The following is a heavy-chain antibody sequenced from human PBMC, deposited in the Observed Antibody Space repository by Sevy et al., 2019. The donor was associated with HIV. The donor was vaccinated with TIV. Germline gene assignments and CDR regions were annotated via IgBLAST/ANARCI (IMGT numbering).Heavy chain of an antibody. D-gene: IGHD3-10*01. V-gene: IGHV3-33*01. CDR2: IWYDGSNK. Sequence: GGSLRLSCAASGFTFSKYGMHWVRQAPGKGLEWVALIWYDGSNKYYADSVKGRFTISRDNSKNTLYLQMNSLRAEDTAIYYCVRDAFGEFDLWGQGILVTVSS. J-gene: IGHJ4*02. CDR3: VRDAFGEFDL. CDR1: GFTFSKYG.